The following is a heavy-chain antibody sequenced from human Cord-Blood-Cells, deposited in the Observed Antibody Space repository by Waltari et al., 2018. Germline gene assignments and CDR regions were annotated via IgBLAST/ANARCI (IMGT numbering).Heavy chain of an antibody. V-gene: IGHV5-51*01. Sequence: EVQLVQSGAEVKKPGESLKISCQGSGYSFTSYCIGWVRQMPGQGLEWMGIIYPGDSDTRYSPSFQGQVTISADKSISTAYLQWSSLKASDTAMYYCARLVWAIVGATVNAFDIWGQGTMVTVSS. CDR1: GYSFTSYC. CDR3: ARLVWAIVGATVNAFDI. J-gene: IGHJ3*02. D-gene: IGHD1-26*01. CDR2: IYPGDSDT.